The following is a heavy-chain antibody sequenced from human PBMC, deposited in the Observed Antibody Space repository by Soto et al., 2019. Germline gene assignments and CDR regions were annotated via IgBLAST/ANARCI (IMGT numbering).Heavy chain of an antibody. Sequence: ASETLSLTCTVSGGSITGSYWSWIRQPPGKTLEWIGYIYHSGTTTYNPSLKSRVSISVDTSKNQFSLRLTSVIAADTAVYYCARDMPYAAGSLAGCDYWGQGILVTVPS. CDR2: IYHSGTT. V-gene: IGHV4-59*01. J-gene: IGHJ4*02. CDR1: GGSITGSY. D-gene: IGHD1-26*01. CDR3: ARDMPYAAGSLAGCDY.